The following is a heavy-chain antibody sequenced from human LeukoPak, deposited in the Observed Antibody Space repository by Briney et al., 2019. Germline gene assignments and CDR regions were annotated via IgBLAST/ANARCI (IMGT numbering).Heavy chain of an antibody. Sequence: QSGGSLRLSCAESGFTFSSYGMHWVRQAPGKGLEWVAVIWYDGSNKYYADSVKGRFTISRDNSKNTLYLQMNSLRAEDTAVYYCARDRAPYSSGWRRWFDPWGQGTLVTVSS. CDR3: ARDRAPYSSGWRRWFDP. D-gene: IGHD6-19*01. CDR2: IWYDGSNK. V-gene: IGHV3-33*01. CDR1: GFTFSSYG. J-gene: IGHJ5*02.